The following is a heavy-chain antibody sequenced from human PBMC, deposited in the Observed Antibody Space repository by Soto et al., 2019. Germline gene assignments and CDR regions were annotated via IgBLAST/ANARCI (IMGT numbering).Heavy chain of an antibody. J-gene: IGHJ5*01. CDR1: GVTFSRYA. CDR3: ARASIHGSSWYFWFDP. V-gene: IGHV1-69*01. CDR2: IIPMFGTT. D-gene: IGHD6-13*01. Sequence: QVQLVQSGAEVRKPGSSVKVSCTASGVTFSRYAINWVRQAPGQGLEWMGGIIPMFGTTNYAQKFKGRVTITADESTSTVYIELNTLRSEDAAVYYCARASIHGSSWYFWFDPWGQGTLVTVSS.